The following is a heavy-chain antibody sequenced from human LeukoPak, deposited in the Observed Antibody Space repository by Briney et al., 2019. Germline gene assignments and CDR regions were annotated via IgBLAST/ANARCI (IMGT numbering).Heavy chain of an antibody. CDR1: GFTFSSYW. CDR3: ARAGQEWFGELGFDS. Sequence: GGSLRLSCAASGFTFSSYWMSWVRQAPGKGLEWVANIKQDGSEKYYVASVKGRFTISRDNAKNSLYLQMNSLRAEDTAMYYCARAGQEWFGELGFDSWGQGTLVTVSS. V-gene: IGHV3-7*01. CDR2: IKQDGSEK. J-gene: IGHJ4*02. D-gene: IGHD3-10*01.